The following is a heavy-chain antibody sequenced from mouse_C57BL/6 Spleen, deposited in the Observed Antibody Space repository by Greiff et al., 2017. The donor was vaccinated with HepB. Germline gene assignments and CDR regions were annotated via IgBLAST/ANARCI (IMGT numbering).Heavy chain of an antibody. Sequence: VQLKQSGPGLVKPSQSLSLTCSVTGYSITSGYYWNWIRQFPGNKLEWMCYISYDGSNNYNPSLKNRISITRDTSKNQFFLKLNSVTTEDTATYDCARGRANYDYDGGYYFDYWGQGTTLTVSS. CDR1: GYSITSGYY. V-gene: IGHV3-6*01. J-gene: IGHJ2*01. CDR2: ISYDGSN. CDR3: ARGRANYDYDGGYYFDY. D-gene: IGHD2-4*01.